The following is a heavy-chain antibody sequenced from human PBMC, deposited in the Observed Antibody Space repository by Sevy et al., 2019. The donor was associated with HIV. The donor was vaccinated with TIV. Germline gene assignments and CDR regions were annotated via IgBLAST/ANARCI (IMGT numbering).Heavy chain of an antibody. CDR2: IIPIFGTA. J-gene: IGHJ5*02. CDR3: SRDRIVGATEDGTSYNWIDP. D-gene: IGHD1-26*01. CDR1: GGTFSSYA. V-gene: IGHV1-69*13. Sequence: ASVKVSCKASGGTFSSYAISWVRQAPGQGLEWMGGIIPIFGTANYRQKFQGRVTITADESTSTAYMELSSLRSEDTAVYYCSRDRIVGATEDGTSYNWIDPWGQGTLVTVSS.